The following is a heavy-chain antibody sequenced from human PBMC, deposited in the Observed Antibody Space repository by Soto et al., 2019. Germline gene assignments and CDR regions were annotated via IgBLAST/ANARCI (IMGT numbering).Heavy chain of an antibody. J-gene: IGHJ5*02. Sequence: PGGSLRLSCAASGFTFSSYAMHWVRQAPGKGLEWVAVISYDGSNKYYADSVKGRFTISRDNSKNTLYLQMNSLRAEDTAVYYCAREAQGSITIFGVVIQGPKGWFDPWGQGTLVTVSS. CDR2: ISYDGSNK. V-gene: IGHV3-30-3*01. CDR1: GFTFSSYA. CDR3: AREAQGSITIFGVVIQGPKGWFDP. D-gene: IGHD3-3*01.